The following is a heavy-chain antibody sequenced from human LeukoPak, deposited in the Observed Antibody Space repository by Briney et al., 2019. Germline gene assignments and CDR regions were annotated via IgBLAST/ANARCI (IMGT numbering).Heavy chain of an antibody. Sequence: KTSQTLSLTCTVSGGSISSGDYYWSWIRQPPGKGLEWIGYIHYSGSTYFNPSLKSRVTISVDTSKNQFSLKLSSVTAADTAVYYCASAIPCISTSWEYYFDYWGQGTLVTVSS. V-gene: IGHV4-30-4*01. CDR1: GGSISSGDYY. J-gene: IGHJ4*02. CDR3: ASAIPCISTSWEYYFDY. CDR2: IHYSGST. D-gene: IGHD3-3*02.